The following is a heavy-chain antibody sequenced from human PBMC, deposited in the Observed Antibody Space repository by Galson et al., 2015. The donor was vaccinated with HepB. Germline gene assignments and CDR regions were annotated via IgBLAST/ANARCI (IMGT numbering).Heavy chain of an antibody. V-gene: IGHV3-48*02. CDR3: ARVAPTMVRGVLGY. D-gene: IGHD3-10*01. J-gene: IGHJ4*02. CDR2: ISSSSGST. CDR1: GFTFSSYS. Sequence: SLRLSCAASGFTFSSYSMNWVRQAPGRGLEWVSYISSSSGSTYYADSVKGRFTISRDNAKNSLYLQMNSLRDEDTAVYYCARVAPTMVRGVLGYWGQGTLVTVSS.